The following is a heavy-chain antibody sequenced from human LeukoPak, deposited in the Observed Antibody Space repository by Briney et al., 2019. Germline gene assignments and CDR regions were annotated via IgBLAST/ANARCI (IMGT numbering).Heavy chain of an antibody. V-gene: IGHV3-21*01. CDR2: ISSSSSYI. CDR3: ARGPGIAAYYFDY. Sequence: GSLRLSCAASGFTFSSYSMNWVRQAPGKGLEWVSSISSSSSYIYYADSVKGRFTISRDNAKNSLYLQMNSLRAEDTAVYYCARGPGIAAYYFDYWGQGTLVTVSS. J-gene: IGHJ4*02. CDR1: GFTFSSYS. D-gene: IGHD6-25*01.